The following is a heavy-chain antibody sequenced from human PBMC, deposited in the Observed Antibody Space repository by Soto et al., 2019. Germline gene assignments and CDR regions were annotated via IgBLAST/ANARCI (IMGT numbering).Heavy chain of an antibody. CDR3: ARGYYLDY. CDR1: GFTFSTYT. J-gene: IGHJ4*02. Sequence: EVQLVESGGGLVQPGGSLRLSCAASGFTFSTYTMNWVRQAPGKGLEWVSYISDSSSTIYYADSVKGRFTTSRDNAKNSVKLQMNRLRAEDTAVYCCARGYYLDYWGQGTLVTVSS. CDR2: ISDSSSTI. V-gene: IGHV3-48*01.